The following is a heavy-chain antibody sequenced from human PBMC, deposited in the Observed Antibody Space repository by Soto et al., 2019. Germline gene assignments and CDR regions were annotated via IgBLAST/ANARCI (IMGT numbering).Heavy chain of an antibody. V-gene: IGHV4-39*01. CDR1: GGSISSSNYY. J-gene: IGHJ5*02. Sequence: SETLSLTCTVSGGSISSSNYYWGWIRQPPGKGLEWIGSIYYSGSTYYNPSLKSRITISVDTSNNQFSLKLSSVTAADTAVYYCARRRYSSSWYEDNWFDPWGQGTLVTVSS. CDR3: ARRRYSSSWYEDNWFDP. D-gene: IGHD6-13*01. CDR2: IYYSGST.